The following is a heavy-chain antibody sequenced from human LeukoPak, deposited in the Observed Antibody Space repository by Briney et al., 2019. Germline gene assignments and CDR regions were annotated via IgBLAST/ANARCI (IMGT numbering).Heavy chain of an antibody. CDR1: GFTFSNYW. CDR2: IKQDGSEK. J-gene: IGHJ6*03. CDR3: AILYGDYAQYYYMDV. D-gene: IGHD4-17*01. Sequence: PGGSLRLSCAGSGFTFSNYWMSWVRQAPGKGLVWVANIKQDGSEKYYVGSVKGRFTISRDNAKNSLYLQMDSLRAEDTAVYYCAILYGDYAQYYYMDVWGKGTTVTVSS. V-gene: IGHV3-7*03.